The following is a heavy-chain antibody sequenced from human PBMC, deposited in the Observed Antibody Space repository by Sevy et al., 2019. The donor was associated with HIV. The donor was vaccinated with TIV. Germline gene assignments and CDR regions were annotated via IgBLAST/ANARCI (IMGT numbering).Heavy chain of an antibody. CDR3: VRDDRDGYFEY. CDR2: INPDSGGP. CDR1: GYTFTGYY. V-gene: IGHV1-2*02. J-gene: IGHJ4*02. Sequence: ASVKVSCKASGYTFTGYYMHWMRQAPGQGLEWMGWINPDSGGPTYAPKFQGRVTLTRDTSISPAYMDLSRLKSDDTAAYYCVRDDRDGYFEYWGQGTLVTVSS.